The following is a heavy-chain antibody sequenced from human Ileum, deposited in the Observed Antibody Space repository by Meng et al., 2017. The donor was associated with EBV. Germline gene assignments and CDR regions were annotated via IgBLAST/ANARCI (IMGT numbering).Heavy chain of an antibody. CDR2: TNEDGGFT. J-gene: IGHJ4*02. CDR1: GLPFSHYW. Sequence: EVQLVESGGALIQPGGSLRLSGATSGLPFSHYWMHWVRQGQGKGLVWVSRTNEDGGFTTYADSVRGRFTISRDNTKNILYLQMDSLRAEDTAVYFCSRDLAGPYDDWGQGTLVTVSS. V-gene: IGHV3-74*01. CDR3: SRDLAGPYDD.